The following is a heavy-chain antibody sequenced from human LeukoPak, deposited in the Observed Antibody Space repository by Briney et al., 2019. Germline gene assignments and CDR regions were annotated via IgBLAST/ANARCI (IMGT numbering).Heavy chain of an antibody. Sequence: GGSLRLSCAASGFTFSSYAMSWVRQAPGKGLEGGSAISGSGGSTYYADSVKGRFTISRDNSKNTLYLQMSSQRAEDTAVYYCAKIYCSSTSCPHYYYYYGMDVWGKGTTVTVSS. CDR2: ISGSGGST. D-gene: IGHD2-2*01. CDR1: GFTFSSYA. J-gene: IGHJ6*04. CDR3: AKIYCSSTSCPHYYYYYGMDV. V-gene: IGHV3-23*01.